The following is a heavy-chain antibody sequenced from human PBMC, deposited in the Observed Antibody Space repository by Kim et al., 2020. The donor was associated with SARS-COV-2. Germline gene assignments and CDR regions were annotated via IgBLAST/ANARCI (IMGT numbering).Heavy chain of an antibody. Sequence: YYADSVKGRFTISRDNSKNSLYLQMNSLRTEDTALYYCAKAPGSSGYFDYWGQGTLVTVSS. D-gene: IGHD6-25*01. V-gene: IGHV3-43*01. J-gene: IGHJ4*02. CDR3: AKAPGSSGYFDY.